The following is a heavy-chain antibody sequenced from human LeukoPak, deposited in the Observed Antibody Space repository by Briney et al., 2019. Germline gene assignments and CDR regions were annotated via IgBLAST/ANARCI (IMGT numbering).Heavy chain of an antibody. Sequence: SETLSLTCTVSDGSISSNTYYWGWIRQPPGKGLEWIGYIYYSGSTNYNPSLKSRVTISVDTSKNRFSLKLSSVTAADTAVYYCARGGLRYFDLWGRGTLVTVSS. V-gene: IGHV4-61*05. CDR2: IYYSGST. CDR3: ARGGLRYFDL. CDR1: DGSISSNTYY. D-gene: IGHD3-16*01. J-gene: IGHJ2*01.